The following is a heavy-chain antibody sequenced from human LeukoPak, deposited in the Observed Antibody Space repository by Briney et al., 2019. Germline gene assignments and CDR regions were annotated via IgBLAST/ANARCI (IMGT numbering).Heavy chain of an antibody. CDR2: FSYEDDNT. CDR1: GFNIAEYT. J-gene: IGHJ4*02. D-gene: IGHD1-1*01. CDR3: AKDLPAGNWNYFDY. V-gene: IGHV3-43*01. Sequence: GGSLRLSCTASGFNIAEYTMHWVRQTPGKVLEWVSLFSYEDDNTYYADSVEGRFTISRDSSKTSLYLQMNSLRTEDTALYYCAKDLPAGNWNYFDYWGQGTLVTVSS.